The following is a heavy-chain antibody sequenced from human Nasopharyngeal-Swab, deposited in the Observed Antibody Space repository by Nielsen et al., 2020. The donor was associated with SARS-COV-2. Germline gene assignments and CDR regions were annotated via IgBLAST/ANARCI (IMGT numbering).Heavy chain of an antibody. D-gene: IGHD2-15*01. J-gene: IGHJ4*02. CDR3: ARDPGREDPFDY. CDR2: ISAYNGNT. Sequence: ASVKVSCKASGCTFISYGISWVRQTPGQGLEWMGWISAYNGNTNYAQKLQGRVTMTTDTSTSTAYMELRSLRSDDTAVYYCARDPGREDPFDYWGQGTLVTVSS. CDR1: GCTFISYG. V-gene: IGHV1-18*01.